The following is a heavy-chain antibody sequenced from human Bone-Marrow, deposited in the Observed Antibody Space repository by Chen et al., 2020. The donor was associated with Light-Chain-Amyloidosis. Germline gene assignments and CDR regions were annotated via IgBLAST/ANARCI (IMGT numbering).Heavy chain of an antibody. J-gene: IGHJ4*02. CDR1: GSSPSDLS. CDR3: AKSSARGCDKHVYFDY. Sequence: VQLVQPGAAVRQPGATVKVSCQVSGSSPSDLSIHWVRQAPGEGLEWMGGFDPEVGDTIYGQNFQSRVIMTEDISSDTAYMEMTSLTSEDTAIYYCAKSSARGCDKHVYFDYWGQGTLVTVSS. V-gene: IGHV1-24*01. CDR2: FDPEVGDT. D-gene: IGHD2-21*01.